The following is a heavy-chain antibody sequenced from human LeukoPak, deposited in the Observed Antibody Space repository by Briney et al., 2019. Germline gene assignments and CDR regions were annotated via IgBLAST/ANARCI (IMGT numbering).Heavy chain of an antibody. CDR2: INPSGGST. V-gene: IGHV1-46*01. CDR1: GYTFTSYY. J-gene: IGHJ5*02. CDR3: ARDSSYYYGSGSYYNVDWFDP. Sequence: ASVKVSCKASGYTFTSYYMHWVRQAPGQGLEWMGIINPSGGSTSYAQKCQGRVTMTRDMSTSTVYMELSSLRSEDTAVYYCARDSSYYYGSGSYYNVDWFDPWGQGTLVTVSS. D-gene: IGHD3-10*01.